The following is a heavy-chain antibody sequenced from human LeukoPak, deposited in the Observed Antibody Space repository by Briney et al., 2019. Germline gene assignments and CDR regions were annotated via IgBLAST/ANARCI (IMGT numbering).Heavy chain of an antibody. D-gene: IGHD3-3*01. CDR3: AKGWGIPIFGVVTN. J-gene: IGHJ4*02. CDR2: ISYDGSNK. CDR1: GFTFSSYA. Sequence: GGSLRLSCAASGFTFSSYAMHWVRPAPGKGLEWVAVISYDGSNKYYADSVKGRFTISRDNSKNTLYLQMNSLRAEDTAVYYCAKGWGIPIFGVVTNWGQGTLVTVSS. V-gene: IGHV3-30*04.